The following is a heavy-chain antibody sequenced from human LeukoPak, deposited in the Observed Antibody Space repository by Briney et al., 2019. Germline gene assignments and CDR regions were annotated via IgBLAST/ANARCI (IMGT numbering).Heavy chain of an antibody. D-gene: IGHD5-18*01. CDR1: GLTFRNYA. J-gene: IGHJ4*02. CDR3: ARDLAYSRLDY. CDR2: ISGNGGST. Sequence: GGSLRLSCAASGLTFRNYAMSWVCQAPGKGLEWVSVISGNGGSTYYADSVKGRFTISRDNAKNSLYLQMDSLRVEDTAFYYCARDLAYSRLDYWGQGMLVTVSS. V-gene: IGHV3-23*01.